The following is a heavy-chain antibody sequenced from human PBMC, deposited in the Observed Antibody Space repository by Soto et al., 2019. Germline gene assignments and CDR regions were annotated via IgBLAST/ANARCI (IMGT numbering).Heavy chain of an antibody. CDR3: AKVYAVAPYRLPSGMDV. Sequence: GGSLRLSCAASGFTFSSYAMSWVRQAPGKGLEWVSAISGSGGSTYYADSVKGRFTISRDNSKNTLYLQMNSLRAEDTAVYYCAKVYAVAPYRLPSGMDVWGQGTTVTVSS. CDR1: GFTFSSYA. J-gene: IGHJ6*02. D-gene: IGHD6-19*01. CDR2: ISGSGGST. V-gene: IGHV3-23*01.